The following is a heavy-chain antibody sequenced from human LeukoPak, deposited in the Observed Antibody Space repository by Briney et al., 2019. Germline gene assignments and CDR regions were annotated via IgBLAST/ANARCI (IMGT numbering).Heavy chain of an antibody. CDR1: GFTFSSYA. D-gene: IGHD5-18*01. CDR3: ARDWVQLWPEAGDGMDV. CDR2: ISYDGSNK. Sequence: GGSLRLSCAASGFTFSSYAMHWVRQAPGKGLEWVAVISYDGSNKYYADSVKGRFTISRDNSKNTLYPQMNSLRAEDTAVYYCARDWVQLWPEAGDGMDVWGQGTTVTVSS. J-gene: IGHJ6*02. V-gene: IGHV3-30-3*01.